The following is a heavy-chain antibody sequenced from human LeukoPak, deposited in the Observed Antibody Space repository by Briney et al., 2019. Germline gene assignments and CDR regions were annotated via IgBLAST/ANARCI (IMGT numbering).Heavy chain of an antibody. CDR3: ARDLGINTGWYGFDS. Sequence: PPETLSLTCNVSGGSINVDYITDYWSWIRQPAGKGLEWIGRIHASEITSYNPSFRGRVTVSLDKSMNQVSLHLASVTAADTAVYYCARDLGINTGWYGFDSWGLGILVTVSS. D-gene: IGHD6-19*01. V-gene: IGHV4-4*07. J-gene: IGHJ4*02. CDR2: IHASEIT. CDR1: GGSINVDYITDY.